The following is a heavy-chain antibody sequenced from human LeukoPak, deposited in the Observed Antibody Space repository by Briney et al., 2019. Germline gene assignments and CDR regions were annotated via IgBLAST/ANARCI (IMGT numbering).Heavy chain of an antibody. D-gene: IGHD1-26*01. Sequence: RGASVKVSCKASGYTFTDYYMHWVRQAPGQGLEWMGWINPKNGGTNYVQKFQGWVTMTRDTSISTVYMELNRLTSDDTAVYYCAAGATGLHDAFDYWGLGTLVTVSP. CDR3: AAGATGLHDAFDY. J-gene: IGHJ4*02. V-gene: IGHV1-2*04. CDR2: INPKNGGT. CDR1: GYTFTDYY.